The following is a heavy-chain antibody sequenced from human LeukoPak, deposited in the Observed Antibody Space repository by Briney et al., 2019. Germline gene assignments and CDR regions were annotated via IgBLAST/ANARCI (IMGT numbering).Heavy chain of an antibody. CDR2: IIPIFGTA. J-gene: IGHJ4*02. D-gene: IGHD5-18*01. Sequence: SVKVSFKASGGTFSSYAISWVRQAPGQGLEWMGGIIPIFGTANYAQKFQGRVTITADESTSTAYMELSSLRSEDTAVYYCAREALRGYSYGYEDYWGQGTPVTVSS. V-gene: IGHV1-69*01. CDR3: AREALRGYSYGYEDY. CDR1: GGTFSSYA.